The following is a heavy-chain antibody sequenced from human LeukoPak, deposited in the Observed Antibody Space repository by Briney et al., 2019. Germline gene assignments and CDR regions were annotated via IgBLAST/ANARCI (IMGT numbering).Heavy chain of an antibody. V-gene: IGHV1-18*01. CDR1: GYILNSYG. CDR3: ARDVGNYYDSSGYTFEH. CDR2: INVYNGNT. Sequence: GASVKVSCKASGYILNSYGIGWVRQAPGQGLEWMGWINVYNGNTSYAQKFQGRVTMTTDTSTSTAYMEMRSLRSDDTAVYYCARDVGNYYDSSGYTFEHWGQGTLVTVSS. D-gene: IGHD3-22*01. J-gene: IGHJ4*02.